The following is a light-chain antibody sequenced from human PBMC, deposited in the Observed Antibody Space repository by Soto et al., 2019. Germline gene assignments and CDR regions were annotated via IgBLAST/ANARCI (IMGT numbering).Light chain of an antibody. CDR1: QSVSSSY. CDR3: QQYGSSLQWT. V-gene: IGKV3-20*01. J-gene: IGKJ1*01. Sequence: EIVLTQSPGTLSLSPGEGATLSCRASQSVSSSYLAWYQQKPGQAPRLLIYGASSRATGIPDRFSGSGSGTDFTLTISRLEPEDFAVYYCQQYGSSLQWTFGQGTKVDIK. CDR2: GAS.